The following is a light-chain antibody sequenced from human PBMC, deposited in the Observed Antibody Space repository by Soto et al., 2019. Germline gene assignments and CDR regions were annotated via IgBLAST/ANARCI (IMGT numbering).Light chain of an antibody. CDR2: SNH. V-gene: IGLV1-44*01. J-gene: IGLJ3*02. Sequence: QSVLTQPPSASETPGQRVIIFCSGSGSNIGTNTVNWYQQLPGTAPKLLIYSNHQRPSGVPDRFSGSKSGTSASLAISGLQSEDEADYYCAAWDNSLKAWVFGGGTQLTVL. CDR1: GSNIGTNT. CDR3: AAWDNSLKAWV.